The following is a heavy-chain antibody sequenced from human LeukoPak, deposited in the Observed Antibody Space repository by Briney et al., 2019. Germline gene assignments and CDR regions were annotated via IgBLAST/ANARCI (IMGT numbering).Heavy chain of an antibody. D-gene: IGHD5-18*01. J-gene: IGHJ4*02. CDR1: GFMFGSYT. Sequence: AGSLSLSCAASGFMFGSYTMHWVRQAPGKGLDWVALISYDGSSEYYADSVSRRFTISRDNSNNILSLHMNNLAPDDAAVYCCARCSRPSTPMPKFDYWGQGTRVTV. V-gene: IGHV3-30-3*01. CDR2: ISYDGSSE. CDR3: ARCSRPSTPMPKFDY.